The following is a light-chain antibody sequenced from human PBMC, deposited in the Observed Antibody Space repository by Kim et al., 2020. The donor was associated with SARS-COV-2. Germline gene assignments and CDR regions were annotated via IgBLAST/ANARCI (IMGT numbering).Light chain of an antibody. J-gene: IGKJ1*01. CDR2: DVS. Sequence: AAAMEDTVTITCLPSQNINTWLAWYQQKPGRGPTLLISDVSRLEGGVPARFSGSGSGTEFTLTITDLQPDDFATYYCQQYSRYWTFGQGTKVDIK. CDR3: QQYSRYWT. V-gene: IGKV1-5*01. CDR1: QNINTW.